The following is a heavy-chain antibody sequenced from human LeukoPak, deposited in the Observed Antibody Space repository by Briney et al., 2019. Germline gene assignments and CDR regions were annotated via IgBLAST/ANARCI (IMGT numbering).Heavy chain of an antibody. CDR3: ARDPIGGGYDPGASDAFDI. Sequence: GGSLRLSCAASGFTFSSYSMNWVRQAPGKGLEWVSSISSSSSYIYYADSVKGRFTISRDNAKNSLYLQMNSLRAEDTAVYYCARDPIGGGYDPGASDAFDIWGQGTMVTVSS. CDR1: GFTFSSYS. D-gene: IGHD5-12*01. J-gene: IGHJ3*02. CDR2: ISSSSSYI. V-gene: IGHV3-21*01.